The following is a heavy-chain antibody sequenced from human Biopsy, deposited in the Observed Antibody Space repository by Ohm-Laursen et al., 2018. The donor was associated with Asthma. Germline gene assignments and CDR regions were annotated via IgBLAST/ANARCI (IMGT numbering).Heavy chain of an antibody. CDR3: ARVASYGDLYFGIDV. CDR1: GAYIGTPDYH. Sequence: SQTLSLTCTVSGAYIGTPDYHWSWIRQSPGEGLEWIGFVFYSGTTHYSRSLERRLYISIDTARNEFSMSLRSLTAADTAVYFCARVASYGDLYFGIDVWGPGTTVSVS. J-gene: IGHJ6*02. CDR2: VFYSGTT. V-gene: IGHV4-30-4*01. D-gene: IGHD4-17*01.